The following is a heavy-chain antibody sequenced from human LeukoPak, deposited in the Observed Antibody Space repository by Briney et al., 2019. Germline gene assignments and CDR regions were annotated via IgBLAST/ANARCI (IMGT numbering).Heavy chain of an antibody. CDR1: GFTFSSYS. D-gene: IGHD1-26*01. Sequence: VGSLRLSWAASGFTFSSYSMNWVRQAPGKGLEWVSYISISSSTIYYADSVKGRFTISRDNAKNSLSLQMNSLRAEDTAVYYCARSVGSYFAFDIWGQGTMVTVSS. CDR2: ISISSSTI. J-gene: IGHJ3*02. V-gene: IGHV3-48*01. CDR3: ARSVGSYFAFDI.